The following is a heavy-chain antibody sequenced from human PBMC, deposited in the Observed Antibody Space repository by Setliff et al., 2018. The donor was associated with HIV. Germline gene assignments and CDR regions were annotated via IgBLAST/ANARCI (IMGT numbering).Heavy chain of an antibody. J-gene: IGHJ2*01. D-gene: IGHD2-2*01. CDR3: ARLRVVVVPAASWYFDL. CDR2: INWDGSAV. Sequence: GSLRLSCAASGFTFDDYAMNWVRQPPGKGLEWISGINWDGSAVGYADSVKGRFTISRDNAKNSLYLQMNSLRAEETAVYYCARLRVVVVPAASWYFDLWGRGTLVTVSS. V-gene: IGHV3-20*04. CDR1: GFTFDDYA.